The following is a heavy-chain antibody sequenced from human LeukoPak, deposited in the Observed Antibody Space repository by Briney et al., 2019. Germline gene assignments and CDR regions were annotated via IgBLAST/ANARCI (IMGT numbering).Heavy chain of an antibody. CDR2: INHSGST. V-gene: IGHV4-34*01. CDR3: ARLGRGYSGYDSTRALTFDY. J-gene: IGHJ4*02. D-gene: IGHD5-12*01. CDR1: GGSFSGYY. Sequence: SETLSLTCAVYGGSFSGYYWSWIRQPPGKGLEWIGEINHSGSTNYNPSLKSRVTISVDTSKNQFSLKLSSVTAADTAVYYCARLGRGYSGYDSTRALTFDYWGLGTLVTVSS.